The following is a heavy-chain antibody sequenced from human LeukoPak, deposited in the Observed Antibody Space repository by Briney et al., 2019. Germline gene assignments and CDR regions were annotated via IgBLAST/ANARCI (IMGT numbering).Heavy chain of an antibody. D-gene: IGHD4-23*01. CDR1: GFSLSNYW. CDR3: VRGGDPENYYAGYFQE. J-gene: IGHJ1*01. Sequence: PGGSLRLSCAASGFSLSNYWMYWVRQAPGKGLVWVSRINSDGSRPNYADSVQGRFSISRDNAKNTLYLQMNSLRAEDTAVYYCVRGGDPENYYAGYFQEWGQGALVTVSS. CDR2: INSDGSRP. V-gene: IGHV3-74*01.